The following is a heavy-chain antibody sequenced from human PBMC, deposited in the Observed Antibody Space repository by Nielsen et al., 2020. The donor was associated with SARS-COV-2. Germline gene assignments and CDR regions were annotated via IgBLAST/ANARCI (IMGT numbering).Heavy chain of an antibody. Sequence: GGSLRLSCAASGFTFSSYGMHWVRRAPGKGLEWVAVIWYDGSNKYYADSVKGRFTISRDNSKNTLYLQMNSLRAEDTAVYYCARDPTSTVNQATVTTSRGLSFYFDYWGQGTLVTVSS. D-gene: IGHD4-17*01. V-gene: IGHV3-33*01. CDR2: IWYDGSNK. CDR1: GFTFSSYG. J-gene: IGHJ4*02. CDR3: ARDPTSTVNQATVTTSRGLSFYFDY.